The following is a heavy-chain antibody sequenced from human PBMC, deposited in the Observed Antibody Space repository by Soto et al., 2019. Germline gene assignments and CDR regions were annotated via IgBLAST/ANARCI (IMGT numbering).Heavy chain of an antibody. J-gene: IGHJ4*02. CDR3: GRCSSTSCHLGSGY. V-gene: IGHV3-30-3*01. CDR1: GFTFSSYA. Sequence: PGGSLRLSCAASGFTFSSYAMNWVRQAPGKGLEWVALISYDGSNKYYADSVKGRFTISRDSSKNTLYLQMNSLRAADTAVYYCGRCSSTSCHLGSGYWGQGTLVTVS. D-gene: IGHD2-2*01. CDR2: ISYDGSNK.